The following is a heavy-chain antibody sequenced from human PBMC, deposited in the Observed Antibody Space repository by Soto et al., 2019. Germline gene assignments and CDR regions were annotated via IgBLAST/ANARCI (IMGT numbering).Heavy chain of an antibody. D-gene: IGHD3-10*01. CDR2: ISGSGGST. J-gene: IGHJ4*02. CDR1: GFTFSSYA. CDR3: AKGRLLWFGEFDY. Sequence: EVQLLESGGGLVQPGGSLRLSCAASGFTFSSYAMSWVRQAPGKGLEWVSAISGSGGSTYYADSVKGRFTISRDNSKNTLYLQMNSLRAEDKAVYYCAKGRLLWFGEFDYWGQGTLVTVSS. V-gene: IGHV3-23*01.